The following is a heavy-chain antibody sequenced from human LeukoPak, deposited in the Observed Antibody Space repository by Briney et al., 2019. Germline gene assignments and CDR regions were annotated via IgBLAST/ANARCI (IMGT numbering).Heavy chain of an antibody. CDR2: IYYSGST. J-gene: IGHJ4*02. V-gene: IGHV4-39*01. CDR3: ARAIMITFGGVIDFDY. D-gene: IGHD3-16*02. Sequence: PSETLSLTCTVSGGSISSSSYYWGWIRQPPGKGLEWIGSIYYSGSTYYNPSLKSRVTISVDTSQNQFSLKLSSVTAADTAVYYCARAIMITFGGVIDFDYWGQGTLVTVSS. CDR1: GGSISSSSYY.